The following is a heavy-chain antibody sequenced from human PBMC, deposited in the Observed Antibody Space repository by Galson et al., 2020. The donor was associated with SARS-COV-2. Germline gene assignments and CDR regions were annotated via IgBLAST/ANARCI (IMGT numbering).Heavy chain of an antibody. V-gene: IGHV3-21*01. J-gene: IGHJ4*02. CDR2: LDTSSTYI. CDR1: GLAFSSYT. D-gene: IGHD4-17*01. Sequence: GESLKISCAASGLAFSSYTMNWVRQAPGKGLEWVASLDTSSTYIYYADSLKGRFTISRDNAENSLYLQMNSLRAEDTAVYYCARSPPASTSVTSIYFVYWGQGTQVTCSS. CDR3: ARSPPASTSVTSIYFVY.